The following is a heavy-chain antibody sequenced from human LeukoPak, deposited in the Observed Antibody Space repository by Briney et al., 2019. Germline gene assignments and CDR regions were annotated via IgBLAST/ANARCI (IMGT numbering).Heavy chain of an antibody. CDR1: GFTFSSYG. CDR2: ISYDGSNK. J-gene: IGHJ4*02. Sequence: GGSLRLSCAASGFTFSSYGMHWVRQAPGKGLEWVAVISYDGSNKYYADSVKGRFTISRDNSKSTLYLQMNSLRAEDTAVYYCAKRAGGLIDYWGQGTLVTVSS. CDR3: AKRAGGLIDY. V-gene: IGHV3-30*18. D-gene: IGHD2-8*02.